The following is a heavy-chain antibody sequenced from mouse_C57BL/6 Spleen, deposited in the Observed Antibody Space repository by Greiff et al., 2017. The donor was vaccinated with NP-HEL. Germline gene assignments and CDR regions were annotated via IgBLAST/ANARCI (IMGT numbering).Heavy chain of an antibody. CDR3: ARKELGYSYAMDY. D-gene: IGHD2-3*01. Sequence: QVQLQQPGAELVRPGSSVKLSCKASGYTFTSYWMHWVKQRPIQGLEWIGNIDPSDSETHYNQKFKDKATLTVDKSSSTAYMQLSSLTSEDSAVYYCARKELGYSYAMDYWGQGTSVTVSS. J-gene: IGHJ4*01. CDR1: GYTFTSYW. CDR2: IDPSDSET. V-gene: IGHV1-52*01.